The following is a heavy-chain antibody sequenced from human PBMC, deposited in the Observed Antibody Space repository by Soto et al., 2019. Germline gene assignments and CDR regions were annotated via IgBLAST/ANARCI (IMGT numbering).Heavy chain of an antibody. CDR1: GGSISSSSYY. D-gene: IGHD6-19*01. Sequence: PSETLSLTCTVSGGSISSSSYYWGWIRQPPGKGLEWIGSIYYSGSTYYNPSLKSRVTISVDTSKNQFSLKLSSVTAADTAVYYCARVPGYSSGWYYFDYWGQGTLVTVS. CDR3: ARVPGYSSGWYYFDY. V-gene: IGHV4-39*01. J-gene: IGHJ4*02. CDR2: IYYSGST.